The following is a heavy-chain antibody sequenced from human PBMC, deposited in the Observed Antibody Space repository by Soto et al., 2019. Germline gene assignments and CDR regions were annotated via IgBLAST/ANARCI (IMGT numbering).Heavy chain of an antibody. CDR2: IYHSGST. D-gene: IGHD2-2*01. V-gene: IGHV4-30-2*01. CDR1: GGSISSGGYS. Sequence: SETLSLTCAVSGGSISSGGYSWSWIRQPPGKGLEWIGYIYHSGSTYYNPSLKSRVTISVDRSKNQFSLKLSSVTAADTAVYYCASVGYCSSTSCPFDYWGQGTLVTVSS. J-gene: IGHJ4*02. CDR3: ASVGYCSSTSCPFDY.